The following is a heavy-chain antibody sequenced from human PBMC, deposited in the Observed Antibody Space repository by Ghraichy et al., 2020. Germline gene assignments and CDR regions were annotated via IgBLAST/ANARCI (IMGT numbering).Heavy chain of an antibody. J-gene: IGHJ3*02. CDR3: AAGLEWLPNDAFDI. CDR2: MNPNSGNT. CDR1: GYTFTSYD. Sequence: ASVKVSCKASGYTFTSYDINWVRQATGQGLEWMGWMNPNSGNTGYAQKFQGRVTMTRNTSISTAYMELSSLRSEDTAVYYCAAGLEWLPNDAFDIWGQGTMVTVSS. D-gene: IGHD3-3*01. V-gene: IGHV1-8*01.